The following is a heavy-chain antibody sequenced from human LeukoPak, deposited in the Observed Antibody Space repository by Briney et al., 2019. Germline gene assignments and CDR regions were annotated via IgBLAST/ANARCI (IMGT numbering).Heavy chain of an antibody. Sequence: PGGSLRLSCAASGFTFSSYAMSWVRQAPGKGLEWVSAISGSGGSTYYADSVKGRFTISRDNSKNTLYLQMNSLRAEDTAVYYCAKGLFPDYGDFSGFDYWGQGTLVTVSS. CDR3: AKGLFPDYGDFSGFDY. V-gene: IGHV3-23*01. D-gene: IGHD4-17*01. CDR2: ISGSGGST. CDR1: GFTFSSYA. J-gene: IGHJ4*02.